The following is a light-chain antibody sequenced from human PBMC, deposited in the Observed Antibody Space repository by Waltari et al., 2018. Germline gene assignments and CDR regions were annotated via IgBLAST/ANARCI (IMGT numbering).Light chain of an antibody. CDR3: QGWDSSTDHVV. Sequence: SYVLTQPPSVSVAPGQTARITCGGNNIGSKSVHWYQQKPGQAPVLVVYDDRDRPSGIPERFSGSNSGNTATLTISRVEAGDDADYYCQGWDSSTDHVVFGGGTKLTVL. CDR1: NIGSKS. V-gene: IGLV3-21*02. J-gene: IGLJ2*01. CDR2: DDR.